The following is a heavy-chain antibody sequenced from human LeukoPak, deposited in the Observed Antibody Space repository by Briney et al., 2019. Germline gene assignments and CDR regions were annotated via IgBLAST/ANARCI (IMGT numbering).Heavy chain of an antibody. CDR1: GFSFRDFA. CDR2: VSGTGDDT. Sequence: GGSLRLSCAASGFSFRDFAMTWVRQAPGKGLEWVSTVSGTGDDTYYSDTVKGRFTTSRDNSENTLDLQMNSLRVEDTAVYYCAKILRPVTSFPQFYFFGMDVWGKAATVTVSS. V-gene: IGHV3-23*01. J-gene: IGHJ6*04. D-gene: IGHD4-17*01. CDR3: AKILRPVTSFPQFYFFGMDV.